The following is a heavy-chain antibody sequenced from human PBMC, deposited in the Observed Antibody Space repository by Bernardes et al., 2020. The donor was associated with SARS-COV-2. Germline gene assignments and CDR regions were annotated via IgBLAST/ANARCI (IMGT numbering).Heavy chain of an antibody. CDR2: GYYSGTT. CDR1: GGSISGYY. V-gene: IGHV4-59*01. D-gene: IGHD3-3*01. J-gene: IGHJ2*01. Sequence: SETLSLTCTVSGGSISGYYWSWIRQPPGKGLEWIGYGYYSGTTNYNPSLKSRVTISVDTSKNQFSLKLTSVTAADTAVYYCARDAYSDFWSNYYPYWYFDLWGRGTLVTVSS. CDR3: ARDAYSDFWSNYYPYWYFDL.